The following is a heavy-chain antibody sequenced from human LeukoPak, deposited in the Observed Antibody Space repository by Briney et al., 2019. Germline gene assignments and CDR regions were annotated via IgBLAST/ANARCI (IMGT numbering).Heavy chain of an antibody. D-gene: IGHD1-26*01. CDR3: VRDSSGSYYVDAFDI. J-gene: IGHJ3*02. CDR1: GFTVSSNY. V-gene: IGHV3-21*01. Sequence: GGSLRLSCAASGFTVSSNYMSWVRQAPGKGLEWVSSISSRTSNIYYADSVKGRFTISRDDAKSSLYLQMNSLRAEDTALYYCVRDSSGSYYVDAFDIWGQGTMVTVSS. CDR2: ISSRTSNI.